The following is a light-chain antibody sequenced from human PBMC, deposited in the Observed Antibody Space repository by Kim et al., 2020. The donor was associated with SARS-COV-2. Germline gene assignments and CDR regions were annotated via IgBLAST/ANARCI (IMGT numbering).Light chain of an antibody. V-gene: IGKV3-11*01. Sequence: GERATPCSRASQVVSSYLAWYQQKPGQAPRLLIYDASSRATGIPARFSGSGSGIDFTLTISRLEPEDFAVYYCQQHSNSPITFGHGTKVDIK. CDR2: DAS. CDR1: QVVSSY. CDR3: QQHSNSPIT. J-gene: IGKJ3*01.